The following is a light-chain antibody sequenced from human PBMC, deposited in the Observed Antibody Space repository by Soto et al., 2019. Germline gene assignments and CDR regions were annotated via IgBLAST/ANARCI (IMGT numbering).Light chain of an antibody. Sequence: EIVMTQSPATLSVSPGERVTLSCRASQSVRSNLAWYQQKPGQAPRLLIYGASTRATGIPVKFSGSGSGTEFTLTISSLQSEDFAVYYCQQYNYWPPYTFGQGTKLEIK. J-gene: IGKJ2*01. CDR1: QSVRSN. CDR2: GAS. V-gene: IGKV3-15*01. CDR3: QQYNYWPPYT.